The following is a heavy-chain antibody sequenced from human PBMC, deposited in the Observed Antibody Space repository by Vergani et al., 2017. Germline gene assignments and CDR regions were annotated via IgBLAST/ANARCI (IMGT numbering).Heavy chain of an antibody. CDR2: IYPADSDT. J-gene: IGHJ4*02. D-gene: IGHD1-1*01. Sequence: EVELVQSGPEMRKPGESLKISCKGSEYSFGNYWIGWVRQMPGKGLEWMGIIYPADSDTRYSPSFQGQVTIPAGKSISTAFLQWDSLKASDTALYYCAGHTTDTDSWGQGTLVTVSS. CDR3: AGHTTDTDS. V-gene: IGHV5-51*01. CDR1: EYSFGNYW.